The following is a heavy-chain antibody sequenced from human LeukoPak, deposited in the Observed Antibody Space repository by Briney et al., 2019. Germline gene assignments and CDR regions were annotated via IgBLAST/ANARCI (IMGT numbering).Heavy chain of an antibody. CDR1: GGSISSYY. D-gene: IGHD3-9*01. CDR2: IYYSGST. Sequence: PSETLSLTCTVSGGSISSYYWSWIRQPPGKGLEWIGYIYYSGSTNYNPSLKSRVTISVDTSKNQFSLKLSPVTAADTAVYYCARLTASTLGPWGQGTLVTVSS. J-gene: IGHJ5*02. CDR3: ARLTASTLGP. V-gene: IGHV4-59*01.